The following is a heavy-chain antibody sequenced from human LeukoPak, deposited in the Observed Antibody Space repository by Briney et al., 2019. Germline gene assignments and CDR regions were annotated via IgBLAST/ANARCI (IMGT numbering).Heavy chain of an antibody. Sequence: PSETLSLTCAVYGGSFSGYYWSWIRQPPGKGLEWIGEINHSGSTNYNPSLKSRVTISVDTSKNQFSLKLRSVTPADTAVYYCAREGYSSGWNDYWGQGTLVTVSS. CDR1: GGSFSGYY. CDR3: AREGYSSGWNDY. CDR2: INHSGST. D-gene: IGHD6-19*01. J-gene: IGHJ4*02. V-gene: IGHV4-34*01.